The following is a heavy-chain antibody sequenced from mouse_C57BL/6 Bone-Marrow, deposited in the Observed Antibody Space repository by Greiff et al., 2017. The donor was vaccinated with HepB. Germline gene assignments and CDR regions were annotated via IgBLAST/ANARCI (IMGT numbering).Heavy chain of an antibody. Sequence: QVQLQQPGAELVKPGASVKLSCKASGYTFTSYWIHWVKQRPGQGLEWIGMIHPNSGSTNYNEKFKSKATLTVDKSSSTAYMQLSSLTSEDSAVYYCARREYYYGSSYAMDYWGQGTSVTVSS. V-gene: IGHV1-64*01. CDR2: IHPNSGST. CDR1: GYTFTSYW. D-gene: IGHD1-1*01. CDR3: ARREYYYGSSYAMDY. J-gene: IGHJ4*01.